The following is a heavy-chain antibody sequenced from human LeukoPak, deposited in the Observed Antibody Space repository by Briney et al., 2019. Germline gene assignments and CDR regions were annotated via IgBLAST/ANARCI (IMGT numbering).Heavy chain of an antibody. J-gene: IGHJ4*02. CDR1: GGSISGYY. CDR3: ARGSSPFDY. V-gene: IGHV4-59*08. CDR2: LFYSGNT. Sequence: PSETLSLTCTASGGSISGYYWSWIRQPPGKGLEWIGSLFYSGNTNYNPSLKSRVTISLDTSKNQVSLKLSSVTAADTAVYYCARGSSPFDYWGQGTLVTVSS.